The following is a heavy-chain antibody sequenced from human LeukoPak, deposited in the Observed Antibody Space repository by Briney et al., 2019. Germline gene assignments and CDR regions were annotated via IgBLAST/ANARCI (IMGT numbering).Heavy chain of an antibody. V-gene: IGHV4-4*07. D-gene: IGHD6-13*01. CDR2: IYTSGST. CDR3: ASMAAAGGGY. Sequence: SETLSLTCTVSGGSISSYYWSWIRQPAGKGLEWVGCIYTSGSTNYNPSLKSRVTMSVDTSKNQFSMKLRSVTAADTAVYYCASMAAAGGGYWGQGTLVTVSS. J-gene: IGHJ4*02. CDR1: GGSISSYY.